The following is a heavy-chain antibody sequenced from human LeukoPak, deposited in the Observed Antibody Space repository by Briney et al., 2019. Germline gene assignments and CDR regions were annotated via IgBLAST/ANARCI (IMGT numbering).Heavy chain of an antibody. CDR1: GGSFSSYY. Sequence: SETLSLTCTVSGGSFSSYYWSWIRQPPGKGLEWIGYVHYTGSTNYIPSLKSRVIISVDTSKNQLSLKLSSVTAADTAVYYCARGLFGEFYYYYYVDVWGKGTTVTVSS. CDR3: ARGLFGEFYYYYYVDV. D-gene: IGHD3-10*02. V-gene: IGHV4-59*01. CDR2: VHYTGST. J-gene: IGHJ6*03.